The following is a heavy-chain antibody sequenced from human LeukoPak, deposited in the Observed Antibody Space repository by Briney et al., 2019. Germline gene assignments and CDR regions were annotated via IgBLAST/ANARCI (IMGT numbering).Heavy chain of an antibody. CDR2: IYYSGTT. V-gene: IGHV4-59*01. D-gene: IGHD2-15*01. J-gene: IGHJ2*01. Sequence: SETLSLTCTGSGGSISSYYWSWIRQPPGKGLEWSGYIYYSGTTNYNPSLKSRVTISVDSSKNQFSLKLSPVTAADTAVYYCARAVLVAARAVFWYFDLWGRGTLVTVSS. CDR3: ARAVLVAARAVFWYFDL. CDR1: GGSISSYY.